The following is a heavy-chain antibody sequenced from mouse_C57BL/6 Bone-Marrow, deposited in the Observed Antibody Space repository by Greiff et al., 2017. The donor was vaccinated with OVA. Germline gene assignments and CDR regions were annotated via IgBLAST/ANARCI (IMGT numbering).Heavy chain of an antibody. V-gene: IGHV5-17*01. J-gene: IGHJ2*01. CDR2: ISSGSSTI. D-gene: IGHD1-1*01. Sequence: EVQVVESGGGLVKPGGSLKLSCAASGFTFSDYGMHWVRQAPEKGLEWVAYISSGSSTIYYADTVKGRFTISRDNAKNTLFLQMTSLRSEDTAMYYCARVNYGSSYYFDYWGQGTTLTVSS. CDR3: ARVNYGSSYYFDY. CDR1: GFTFSDYG.